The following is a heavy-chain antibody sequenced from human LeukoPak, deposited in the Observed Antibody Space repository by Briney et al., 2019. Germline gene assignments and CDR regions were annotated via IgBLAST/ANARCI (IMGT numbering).Heavy chain of an antibody. CDR2: ISSSGTTR. D-gene: IGHD1-14*01. J-gene: IGHJ4*02. CDR1: GFIFSGSE. Sequence: GGSLRLSCAASGFIFSGSEMNWVRQAPGKGLEWVSGISSSGTTRYYADSVKGRFTISRDNANHSLYLQMSSLRAEDTAVYYCTGGGFDYWGPGNRVTVSS. V-gene: IGHV3-48*03. CDR3: TGGGFDY.